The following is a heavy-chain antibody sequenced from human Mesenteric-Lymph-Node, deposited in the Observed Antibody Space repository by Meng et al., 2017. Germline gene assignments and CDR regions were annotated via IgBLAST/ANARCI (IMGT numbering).Heavy chain of an antibody. CDR2: IYPGDSDS. CDR3: ARRYSGYAPYAFDI. Sequence: GGSLRLSCKGSGYKFSSHWIGWVRQMPGKGLEWMGIIYPGDSDSRYSPSFQGQVIISVDKSISTAHLQWNSLKASDTAMYYCARRYSGYAPYAFDIWGQGTMVTVSS. V-gene: IGHV5-51*06. J-gene: IGHJ3*02. CDR1: GYKFSSHW. D-gene: IGHD5-12*01.